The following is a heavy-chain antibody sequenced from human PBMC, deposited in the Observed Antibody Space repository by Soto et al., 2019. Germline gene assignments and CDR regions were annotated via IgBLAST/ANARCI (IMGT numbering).Heavy chain of an antibody. D-gene: IGHD6-19*01. CDR3: ARDLAVAGSYYYYYGMDV. V-gene: IGHV1-69*01. CDR2: IIPIFGTA. CDR1: GGTFSSYA. J-gene: IGHJ6*02. Sequence: QVQLVQSGAEVKKPGSSVKVSCKASGGTFSSYAISWVRQAPGQGLDWMGGIIPIFGTANYAQKFQGRVTITADESTSTAYMELSSLRSEDTAVYYCARDLAVAGSYYYYYGMDVWGQGTTVTVSS.